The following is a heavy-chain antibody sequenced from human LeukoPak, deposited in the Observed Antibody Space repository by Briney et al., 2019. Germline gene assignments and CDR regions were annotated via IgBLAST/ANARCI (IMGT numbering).Heavy chain of an antibody. D-gene: IGHD6-13*01. CDR2: ISYDGSDE. Sequence: GGSLRLSCAASGFTFSSYAMHWVRQAPGKGPEWVAVISYDGSDEYYADSVKGRFTISRDNSKNTLYLQMNSLRAEDTAVYYCAREYAAAGYFDYWGQGTLVTVSS. CDR1: GFTFSSYA. V-gene: IGHV3-30*04. CDR3: AREYAAAGYFDY. J-gene: IGHJ4*02.